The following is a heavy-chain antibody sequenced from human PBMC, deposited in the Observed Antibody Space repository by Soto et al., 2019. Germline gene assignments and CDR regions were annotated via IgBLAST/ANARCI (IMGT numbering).Heavy chain of an antibody. V-gene: IGHV1-69*12. CDR1: GGTFSSYA. CDR3: ASDSVGVGIAARPRWFDP. Sequence: QVQLVQSGAEVKKPGSSVNVSCKASGGTFSSYAISWVRQAPGQGLEWMGGIIPIFGTANYAQKFQGRVTITGEESTSTAYMELRSLRSEGTAVYYCASDSVGVGIAARPRWFDPWGQGTMVTVSS. D-gene: IGHD6-6*01. CDR2: IIPIFGTA. J-gene: IGHJ5*02.